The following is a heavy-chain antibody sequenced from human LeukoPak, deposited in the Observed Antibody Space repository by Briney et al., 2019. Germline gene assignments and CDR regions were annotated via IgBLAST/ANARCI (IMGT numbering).Heavy chain of an antibody. J-gene: IGHJ4*02. CDR2: INHSGST. CDR1: GGSFSGYY. D-gene: IGHD6-19*01. Sequence: PSEILSLTCAVYGGSFSGYYWSWIRQPPGKGLEWIGEINHSGSTNYNPSLKSRVTISVDTSKNQFSLKLSSVTAADTAVYYCARDLMYSSGWYPHFDYWGQGTLVTVSS. V-gene: IGHV4-34*01. CDR3: ARDLMYSSGWYPHFDY.